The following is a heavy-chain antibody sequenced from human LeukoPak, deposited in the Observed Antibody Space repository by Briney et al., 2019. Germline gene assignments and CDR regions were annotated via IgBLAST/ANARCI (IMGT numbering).Heavy chain of an antibody. Sequence: ASVKVSCKASGGTFSSYAISWVRQAPGQGLEWMGGIIPIFGTANYAQKLQGRVTITADESTSTAYMELSSLRSEDTAVYYCARQHQDYYDSSGYPGGFDYWGQGTLVTVSS. CDR2: IIPIFGTA. D-gene: IGHD3-22*01. CDR1: GGTFSSYA. V-gene: IGHV1-69*01. J-gene: IGHJ4*02. CDR3: ARQHQDYYDSSGYPGGFDY.